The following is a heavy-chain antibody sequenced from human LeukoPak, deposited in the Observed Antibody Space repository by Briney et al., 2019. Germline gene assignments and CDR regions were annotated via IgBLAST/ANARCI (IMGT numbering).Heavy chain of an antibody. Sequence: ASVKVSCKASGYTFTSYDINWVRRATGQGREWMGWMNPNSGNTGYAQKFQGRVTITRNTSISTAYMELSSLRSEDTAVYYCARGLPDSYYDFWSGYHDAFDIWGQGTMVTVSS. V-gene: IGHV1-8*03. CDR2: MNPNSGNT. D-gene: IGHD3-3*01. CDR1: GYTFTSYD. J-gene: IGHJ3*02. CDR3: ARGLPDSYYDFWSGYHDAFDI.